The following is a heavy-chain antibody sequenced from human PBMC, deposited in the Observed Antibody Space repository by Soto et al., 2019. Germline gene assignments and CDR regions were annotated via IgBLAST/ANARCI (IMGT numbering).Heavy chain of an antibody. V-gene: IGHV1-69*13. CDR3: ARGPTPYSSSWYVPAY. D-gene: IGHD6-13*01. CDR1: GGTFSSYA. J-gene: IGHJ4*02. Sequence: SVKVSRKASGGTFSSYAISWVRQAPGQGLEWMGGIIPIFGTANYAQKFQGRVTITADESTSTAYMELSSLRSEDTAVYYCARGPTPYSSSWYVPAYWGQGTLVTVSS. CDR2: IIPIFGTA.